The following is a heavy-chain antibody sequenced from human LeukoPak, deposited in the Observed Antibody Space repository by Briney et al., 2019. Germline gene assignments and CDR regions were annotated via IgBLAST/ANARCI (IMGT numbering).Heavy chain of an antibody. CDR3: ARDRKQWLSDWYFDL. V-gene: IGHV4-4*02. CDR1: GGSISSSNW. D-gene: IGHD6-19*01. J-gene: IGHJ2*01. Sequence: PSETLSLTCAVSGGSISSSNWWSWVRQPPGKGLEWIGEIYHSGSTNYNPSLKSRVTISVDKSKNQFSLKLSSVTAADAAVYYCARDRKQWLSDWYFDLWAVAPWSLSPQ. CDR2: IYHSGST.